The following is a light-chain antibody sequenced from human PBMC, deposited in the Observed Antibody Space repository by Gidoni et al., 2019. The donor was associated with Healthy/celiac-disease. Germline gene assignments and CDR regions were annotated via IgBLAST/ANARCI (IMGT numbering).Light chain of an antibody. J-gene: IGKJ3*01. CDR1: QSISSY. CDR2: AAS. Sequence: DIQMTQSTSALSASVGDRVTITCRASQSISSYLNWYQQKPGKAPKLLIYAASRLQSGVPSRFSGSGSGTDFTLTISSLQPEDFATYYCQQSYSTRFTFGPGTKVDIK. CDR3: QQSYSTRFT. V-gene: IGKV1-39*01.